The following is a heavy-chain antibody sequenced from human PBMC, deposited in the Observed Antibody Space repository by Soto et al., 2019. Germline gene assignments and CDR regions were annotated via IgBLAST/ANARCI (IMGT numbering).Heavy chain of an antibody. CDR3: ARDGDIMATRPRGAVDL. J-gene: IGHJ3*01. CDR2: IIPLFGTS. CDR1: GGTFSSYT. D-gene: IGHD3-16*01. Sequence: QVQLVQSGAAVKKPGSSVKVSCTAPGGTFSSYTFSWVRQAPGQGREWIGGIIPLFGTSNFAQKFQGRVTIAASEATSTVEMALTSPSADDADVYYCARDGDIMATRPRGAVDLWGLASMVTVSP. V-gene: IGHV1-69*01.